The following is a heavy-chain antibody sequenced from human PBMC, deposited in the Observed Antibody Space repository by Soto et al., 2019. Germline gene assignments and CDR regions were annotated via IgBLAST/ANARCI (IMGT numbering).Heavy chain of an antibody. Sequence: SETLSLTCTVSGGSISNYYWNWIRQPPGKGLEWIGYIYYSGSTYYNPSLKSRVTISVDTSKNQFSLKLNSVTAADTAVYYCARGGYYDSSGYYPYWGQGALVTVSS. V-gene: IGHV4-59*08. J-gene: IGHJ4*02. D-gene: IGHD3-22*01. CDR3: ARGGYYDSSGYYPY. CDR1: GGSISNYY. CDR2: IYYSGST.